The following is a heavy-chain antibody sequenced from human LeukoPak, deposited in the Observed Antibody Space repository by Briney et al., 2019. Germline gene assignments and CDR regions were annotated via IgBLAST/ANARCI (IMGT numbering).Heavy chain of an antibody. V-gene: IGHV3-30*02. J-gene: IGHJ6*03. CDR1: GFTFSSYG. CDR2: IRSDGSIK. Sequence: GGSLRLSCAASGFTFSSYGMHWVRQAPGKGLEWVAFIRSDGSIKYYTESVKGRFTISRDNSKNTLYLQMNSLRPEDTAVYYCAKDGGEYCTSSSCYYYYMDVWGKGTTVTVSS. CDR3: AKDGGEYCTSSSCYYYYMDV. D-gene: IGHD2/OR15-2a*01.